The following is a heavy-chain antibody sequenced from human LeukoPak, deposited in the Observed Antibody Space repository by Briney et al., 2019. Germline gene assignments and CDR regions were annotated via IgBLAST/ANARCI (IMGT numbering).Heavy chain of an antibody. CDR2: ISYDGSNK. Sequence: PGRSLRLSCAASRFTFNSYTMHWVRQAPGKGLEWVAVISYDGSNKYYADSVKGRFTISRDNSKNTLYRQMNSLRPEDTAVYYCAKDRIAASGLSYYFDYWGQGTLVTVSS. D-gene: IGHD6-13*01. V-gene: IGHV3-30*04. CDR3: AKDRIAASGLSYYFDY. CDR1: RFTFNSYT. J-gene: IGHJ4*02.